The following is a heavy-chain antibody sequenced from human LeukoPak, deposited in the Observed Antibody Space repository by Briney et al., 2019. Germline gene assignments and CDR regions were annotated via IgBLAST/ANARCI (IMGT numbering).Heavy chain of an antibody. J-gene: IGHJ3*02. V-gene: IGHV3-15*01. CDR2: IKSKTDGGTT. CDR1: GFTFSNAW. CDR3: TTTYGDYGSDAFDI. Sequence: GGSLRLSCAASGFTFSNAWMSWVRQAPGKGLEWVGRIKSKTDGGTTDYAAPVKGRFTISRDDSKNTLYLQMNGLKTEDTAVYYCTTTYGDYGSDAFDIWGQGTMVTVSS. D-gene: IGHD4-17*01.